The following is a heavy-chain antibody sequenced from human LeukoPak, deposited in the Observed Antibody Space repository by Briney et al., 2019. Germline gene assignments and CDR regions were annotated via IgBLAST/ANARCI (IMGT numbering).Heavy chain of an antibody. D-gene: IGHD3-3*01. CDR3: ARHVGLWRFDY. CDR1: GGSISNYY. CDR2: IYYSGNT. V-gene: IGHV4-59*08. J-gene: IGHJ4*02. Sequence: SETLSLTCTVSGGSISNYYWSWIRQSPGKGLEWIANIYYSGNTKYNPSLKSRVTISADTSKNLFSLKLSSVTAADTAVYYCARHVGLWRFDYWGQGTLVTVSS.